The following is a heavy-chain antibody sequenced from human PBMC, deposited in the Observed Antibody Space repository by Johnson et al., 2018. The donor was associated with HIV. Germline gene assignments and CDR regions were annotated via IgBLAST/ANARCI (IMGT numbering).Heavy chain of an antibody. V-gene: IGHV3-NL1*01. J-gene: IGHJ3*02. CDR1: GFTFSSYA. D-gene: IGHD3-10*01. Sequence: QEQLVESGGGVVQPGRSLRLSCAASGFTFSSYAMHWVRQAPGKGLEWVSVIYSGGSTYYADSVKGRFTISRDNAKNSLYLQMNSLRAEDTALYYCARLSPDRGAFDIWGQGTMVTVSS. CDR2: IYSGGST. CDR3: ARLSPDRGAFDI.